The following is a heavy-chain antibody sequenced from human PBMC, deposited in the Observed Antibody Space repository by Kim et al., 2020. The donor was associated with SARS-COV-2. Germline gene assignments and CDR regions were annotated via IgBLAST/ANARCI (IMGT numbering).Heavy chain of an antibody. V-gene: IGHV2-70*11. CDR1: GFSLRTRGMC. D-gene: IGHD2-8*02. J-gene: IGHJ5*02. CDR2: IDWDDDK. CDR3: VRTSGKGYCTDSTCLKGGWFDP. Sequence: SGPTLVKPTQTLTLTCTFSGFSLRTRGMCVSWIRQPPGKALEWLARIDWDDDKYYNTSLKTRLTISKDTSGNQVVLTMTNMDPVDTATYFCVRTSGKGYCTDSTCLKGGWFDPWGQGTLVTVSS.